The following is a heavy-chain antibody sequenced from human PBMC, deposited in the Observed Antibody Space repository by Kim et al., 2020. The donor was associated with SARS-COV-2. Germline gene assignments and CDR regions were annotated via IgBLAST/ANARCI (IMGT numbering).Heavy chain of an antibody. Sequence: KGRFTISRDNAKNSLYLQMNSLRAEDTAVYYCAREGEVNPPFYYYYGMDVWGQGTTVTVSS. CDR3: AREGEVNPPFYYYYGMDV. D-gene: IGHD2-21*01. J-gene: IGHJ6*02. V-gene: IGHV3-11*06.